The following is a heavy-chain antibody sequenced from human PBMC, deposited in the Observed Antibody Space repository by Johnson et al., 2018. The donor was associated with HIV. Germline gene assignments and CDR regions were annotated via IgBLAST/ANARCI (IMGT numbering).Heavy chain of an antibody. CDR1: RFTFSDYY. Sequence: QVQLMESGGGLVKPGGSLRLSCAASRFTFSDYYMSWIRQAPGKGLEWVSYIGRSGSSIYYADSVKGRFTISRDSSKNTLYVQMNSLRAEDTAVYYCAKDGWEGYCSGGSCYSDAFDIWGQGTMVTVSS. J-gene: IGHJ3*02. D-gene: IGHD2-15*01. CDR2: IGRSGSSI. V-gene: IGHV3-11*04. CDR3: AKDGWEGYCSGGSCYSDAFDI.